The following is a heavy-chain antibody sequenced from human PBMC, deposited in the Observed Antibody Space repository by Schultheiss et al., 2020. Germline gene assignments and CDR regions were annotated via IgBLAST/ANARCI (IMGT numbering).Heavy chain of an antibody. Sequence: SETLSLTCTVSGGSISSYYWSWIRQPPGKGLEWIGYIYTSGSTIYNPSLKSRVTMSVDTSKNQFSLKLSSVTAADTAVYYCAWAELYYYDLVPDYWGQGTLVTVSS. CDR2: IYTSGST. V-gene: IGHV4-4*08. CDR3: AWAELYYYDLVPDY. CDR1: GGSISSYY. D-gene: IGHD3-22*01. J-gene: IGHJ4*01.